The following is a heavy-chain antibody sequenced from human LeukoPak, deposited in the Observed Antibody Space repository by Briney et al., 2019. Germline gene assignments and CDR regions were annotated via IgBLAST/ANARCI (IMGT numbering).Heavy chain of an antibody. CDR1: GGSFSGYY. V-gene: IGHV4-34*01. J-gene: IGHJ4*02. Sequence: SETLSLTCAVYGGSFSGYYWSWIRQPPGKGLEWIGEINHSGSTNYNPSLKSRVTISVDTSKNQFSLKLSSVTAADTAVYYCARAKYYGSGSPLGYWGQGTLVTVSS. D-gene: IGHD3-10*01. CDR2: INHSGST. CDR3: ARAKYYGSGSPLGY.